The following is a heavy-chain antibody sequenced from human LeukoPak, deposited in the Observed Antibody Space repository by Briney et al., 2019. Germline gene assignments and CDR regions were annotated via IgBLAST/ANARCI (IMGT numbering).Heavy chain of an antibody. CDR1: GFTFSDYY. CDR3: AKDRGSGRLYYFDY. Sequence: GGSLRLSCAASGFTFSDYYMSWIRQAPGKGLEWVSYISSSGGTIYYADSVKGRFTISRDNAKNSLYLQMNSLRAEDTAVYYCAKDRGSGRLYYFDYWGQGTLVTVSS. D-gene: IGHD6-19*01. V-gene: IGHV3-11*04. J-gene: IGHJ4*02. CDR2: ISSSGGTI.